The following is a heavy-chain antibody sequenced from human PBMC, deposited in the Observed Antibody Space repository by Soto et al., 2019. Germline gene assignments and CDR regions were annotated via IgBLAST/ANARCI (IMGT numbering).Heavy chain of an antibody. CDR1: GDSLRSGDYY. D-gene: IGHD2-2*01. Sequence: QVQLQESGPGLVKPSQTLSLTCTVSGDSLRSGDYYWSWVRQPPGKGLEWIGYIYNSGSTYYEPSLRSRLTISEDLSKNQLSLRLTAVTAADTAVYYCARGVDTMAFDHLGQGTLVTVSS. CDR3: ARGVDTMAFDH. CDR2: IYNSGST. V-gene: IGHV4-30-4*01. J-gene: IGHJ5*02.